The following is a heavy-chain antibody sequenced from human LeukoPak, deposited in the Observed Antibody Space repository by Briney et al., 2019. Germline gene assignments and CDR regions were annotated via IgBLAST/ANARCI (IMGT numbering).Heavy chain of an antibody. CDR2: ISGSGGST. V-gene: IGHV3-23*01. J-gene: IGHJ3*02. CDR3: AKDGGYSYGWGVFDI. Sequence: GGSLRLSCAASGFTFSSYAMSWVRQAPGKGLAWVSTISGSGGSTYYADSVKGRFTISRDNSKNTLYLQMNSLRAEDTAVYYCAKDGGYSYGWGVFDIWGQGTMVTVSS. D-gene: IGHD5-18*01. CDR1: GFTFSSYA.